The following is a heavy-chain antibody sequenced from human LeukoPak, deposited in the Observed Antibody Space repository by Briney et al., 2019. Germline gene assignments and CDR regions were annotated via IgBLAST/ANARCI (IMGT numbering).Heavy chain of an antibody. CDR2: ISSSGSTI. V-gene: IGHV3-11*01. Sequence: TGGSLRLSCAASGFTFSDYYMSWIRQAPGKGLEWVSYISSSGSTIYYADSVKGRFTISRDNAKNSLYLQMNSLRAEDTAVYYCARDGYYDSSGYYPDAFDIWGQGTMVTVSS. D-gene: IGHD3-22*01. J-gene: IGHJ3*02. CDR3: ARDGYYDSSGYYPDAFDI. CDR1: GFTFSDYY.